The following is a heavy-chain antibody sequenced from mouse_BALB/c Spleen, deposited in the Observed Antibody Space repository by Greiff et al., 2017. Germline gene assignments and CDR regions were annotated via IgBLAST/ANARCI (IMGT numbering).Heavy chain of an antibody. Sequence: QVQLQQSGAELARPGASVKMSCKASGYTFTSYTMHWVKQRPGQGLEWIGYINPSSGYTNYNQKFKDKATLTADKSSSTAYMQLSSLTSEDSAVYYCARGRYGNYYAMDYWGQGTSVTVSS. CDR1: GYTFTSYT. CDR2: INPSSGYT. J-gene: IGHJ4*01. CDR3: ARGRYGNYYAMDY. V-gene: IGHV1-4*01. D-gene: IGHD2-10*02.